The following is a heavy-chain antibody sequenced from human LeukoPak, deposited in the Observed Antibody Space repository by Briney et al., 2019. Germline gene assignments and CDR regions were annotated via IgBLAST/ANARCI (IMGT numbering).Heavy chain of an antibody. Sequence: PSETLSLTCTVSGGSISGYYWSWIRQPPGKGLEWIGYIYYSGSTNYNPSLKSRVTISVDTSKNQFSLKLSSVTAADTAVYYCARGRWWYDILTGLDAFDIWGQGTMVTVSS. CDR3: ARGRWWYDILTGLDAFDI. CDR1: GGSISGYY. CDR2: IYYSGST. D-gene: IGHD3-9*01. V-gene: IGHV4-59*01. J-gene: IGHJ3*02.